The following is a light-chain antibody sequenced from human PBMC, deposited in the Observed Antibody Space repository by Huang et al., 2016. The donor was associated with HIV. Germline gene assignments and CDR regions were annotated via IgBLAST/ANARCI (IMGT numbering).Light chain of an antibody. J-gene: IGKJ2*01. Sequence: EIVLTQSPGTLSLSPGERATLSCRASQSVTSTYLAWYQQKPGQAPGLLTYGASSRATGIPDRFSGSGSGTDFTLTISRLEPEDFAVYYCQQYGGSPSYTFGQGTKLEIK. V-gene: IGKV3-20*01. CDR3: QQYGGSPSYT. CDR2: GAS. CDR1: QSVTSTY.